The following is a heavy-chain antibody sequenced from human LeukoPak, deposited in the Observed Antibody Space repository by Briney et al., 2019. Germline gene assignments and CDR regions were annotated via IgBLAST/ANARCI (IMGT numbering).Heavy chain of an antibody. CDR1: GGSISSSSYY. Sequence: SETLSLTCTVSGGSISSSSYYWGWIRQPPGKGLEWIGTIYYSGSTYYNPSLKSRVAMSVDTSKNQFSLKLSSVTAADTAVYYCASWYYYDSSGYYKESAFDIWGQGTMVTVSS. CDR3: ASWYYYDSSGYYKESAFDI. J-gene: IGHJ3*02. V-gene: IGHV4-39*07. CDR2: IYYSGST. D-gene: IGHD3-22*01.